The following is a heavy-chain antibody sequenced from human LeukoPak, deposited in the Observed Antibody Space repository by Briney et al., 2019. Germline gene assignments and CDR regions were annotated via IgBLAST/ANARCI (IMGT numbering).Heavy chain of an antibody. D-gene: IGHD2-2*01. J-gene: IGHJ6*03. Sequence: PSETLSLNCTVSGGSISSYYWSWIRQPAGKGLEWIGRIYTSGSTNYNPSLKSRVTMSVDTSKNQFSLKLSSVTAADTAVYYCARGDVPAATSYYYYYYMDVWGKGTTVTVSS. CDR3: ARGDVPAATSYYYYYYMDV. CDR2: IYTSGST. V-gene: IGHV4-4*07. CDR1: GGSISSYY.